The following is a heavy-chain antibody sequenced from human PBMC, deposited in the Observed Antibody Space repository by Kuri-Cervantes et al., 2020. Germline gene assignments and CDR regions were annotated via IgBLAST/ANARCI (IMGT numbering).Heavy chain of an antibody. Sequence: ESLKISCTVSGGSVSSGSYYWSWIRQPPGKGLEWIGYIYYSGSTRYNPSLKSRVTISVDTSKNQFSLKLSSMTAADTAVYYCARWPIVVVGAGTPEAFDIWGQGTMVTVSS. CDR2: IYYSGST. V-gene: IGHV4-61*01. J-gene: IGHJ3*02. CDR3: ARWPIVVVGAGTPEAFDI. CDR1: GGSVSSGSYY. D-gene: IGHD2-15*01.